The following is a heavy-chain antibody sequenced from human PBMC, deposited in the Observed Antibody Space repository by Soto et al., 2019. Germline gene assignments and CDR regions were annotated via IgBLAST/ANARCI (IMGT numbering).Heavy chain of an antibody. Sequence: EVQLVESGGGLIQPGSSLRLSCAASGFTFSSYSMNWVRQTPGKGLEWLSYISSSSRTIYYADSVKGRFTISRDNAKNFLSLQMNRLRAEDTAVYFCVREGRYTNSWNPFYYWGQGTLVTVSS. V-gene: IGHV3-48*01. CDR2: ISSSSRTI. CDR3: VREGRYTNSWNPFYY. D-gene: IGHD6-13*01. CDR1: GFTFSSYS. J-gene: IGHJ4*02.